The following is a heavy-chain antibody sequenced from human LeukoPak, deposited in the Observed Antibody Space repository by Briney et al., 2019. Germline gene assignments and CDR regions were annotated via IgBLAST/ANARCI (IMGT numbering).Heavy chain of an antibody. Sequence: GRSLRLSCAASGFTVSSNYMSWVRQAPGKGLGWVSVIYSGGSTYYADSVKGRFTISRDNSKNTLYLQMNSLRAEDTAVYYCARDPASGSYFDYWGQGTLVTVSS. V-gene: IGHV3-66*01. J-gene: IGHJ4*02. CDR2: IYSGGST. CDR1: GFTVSSNY. D-gene: IGHD1-26*01. CDR3: ARDPASGSYFDY.